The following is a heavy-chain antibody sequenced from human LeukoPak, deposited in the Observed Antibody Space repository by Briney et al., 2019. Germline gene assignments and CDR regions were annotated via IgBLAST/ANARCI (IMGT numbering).Heavy chain of an antibody. J-gene: IGHJ4*02. V-gene: IGHV3-11*06. Sequence: PGGSLRLSCAASGFTFSDYYMSWIRQAPGKGLEWVSYISSSSSYTNYADSVKGRFTISRDNAKNSLYLQMNSLRAADTAVYYCARGYCTNGVYRPFDYWGQGTLVTVSS. CDR1: GFTFSDYY. D-gene: IGHD2-8*01. CDR2: ISSSSSYT. CDR3: ARGYCTNGVYRPFDY.